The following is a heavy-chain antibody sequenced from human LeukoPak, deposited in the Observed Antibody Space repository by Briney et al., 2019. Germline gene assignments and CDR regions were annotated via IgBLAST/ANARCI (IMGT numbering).Heavy chain of an antibody. CDR2: IYPGDSDA. J-gene: IGHJ4*02. CDR3: ARGYYDSSGYYYRDY. CDR1: GYSFTSYW. V-gene: IGHV5-51*01. D-gene: IGHD3-22*01. Sequence: GESLKISCKGSGYSFTSYWIGWVRQMPGKGLEWMGIIYPGDSDARYSPSFQGQVTISADKSISTAYLQWSSLKASDTAMYYCARGYYDSSGYYYRDYWGQGTLVTVSS.